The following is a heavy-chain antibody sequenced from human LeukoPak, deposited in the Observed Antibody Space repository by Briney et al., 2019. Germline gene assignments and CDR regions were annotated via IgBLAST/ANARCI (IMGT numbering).Heavy chain of an antibody. Sequence: GGSLRLSCAASGFTFSSYWMSWVRQAPGKGLEWVANIKQDGSEKYYVDSVKGRFTISRDNAKNSLYLQMNSLRAEGTAVYYCARDPPFDAFDIWGQGTMVTVSS. CDR2: IKQDGSEK. J-gene: IGHJ3*02. CDR1: GFTFSSYW. V-gene: IGHV3-7*03. CDR3: ARDPPFDAFDI.